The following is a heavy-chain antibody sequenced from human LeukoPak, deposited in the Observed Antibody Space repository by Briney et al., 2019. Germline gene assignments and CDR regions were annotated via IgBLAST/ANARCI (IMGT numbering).Heavy chain of an antibody. CDR3: AKDGRSGDYWYFDL. J-gene: IGHJ2*01. CDR2: ISAGGGAT. V-gene: IGHV3-23*01. Sequence: GGSLRLSCAASGFTFSNYAMSWVRQAPGKGLEWVSAISAGGGATFYGDSVKGRFTISGDNSKDTLYLQMNGLRVEDTAVYYCAKDGRSGDYWYFDLWGRGTLVTVSS. CDR1: GFTFSNYA. D-gene: IGHD3-3*01.